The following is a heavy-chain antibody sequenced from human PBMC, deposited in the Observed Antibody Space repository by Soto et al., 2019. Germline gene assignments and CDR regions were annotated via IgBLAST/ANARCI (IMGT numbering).Heavy chain of an antibody. CDR3: ARGHSTDCSNGVCSFFYNHEMDV. CDR2: INPKSGGT. Sequence: ASVKVSCKASGGDFSSYAISWLRQAPGQGLEWLGGINPKSGGTSTAQKFQGWVTMTRDRAISTVYMELTRLRSDDTAVYFCARGHSTDCSNGVCSFFYNHEMDVWGQGTTVTVSS. J-gene: IGHJ6*02. D-gene: IGHD2-8*01. V-gene: IGHV1-2*04. CDR1: GGDFSSYA.